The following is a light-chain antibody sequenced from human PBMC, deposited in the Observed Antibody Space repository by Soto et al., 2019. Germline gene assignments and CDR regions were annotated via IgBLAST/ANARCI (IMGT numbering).Light chain of an antibody. CDR3: HQYARTPRT. CDR2: DAS. Sequence: EIVLTQSPGTLSLSPGERATLSCRASQTVDNNYFAWFHQKPGQPPRLLIYDASSRATGIPDRFSATGSGTDFTLTISRLEPEDFAVYYCHQYARTPRTFGQGTKVEVK. J-gene: IGKJ1*01. V-gene: IGKV3-20*01. CDR1: QTVDNNY.